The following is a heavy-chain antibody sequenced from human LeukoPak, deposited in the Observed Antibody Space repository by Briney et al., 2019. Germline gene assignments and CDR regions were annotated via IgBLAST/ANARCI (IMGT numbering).Heavy chain of an antibody. CDR1: GYTFTGYY. CDR2: INPNSGGT. V-gene: IGHV1-2*02. CDR3: ARGPLYGDLGGPDY. D-gene: IGHD4-17*01. Sequence: GASVKVSCKASGYTFTGYYMHWVRQAPGQGLEWMGWINPNSGGTNYAQKFQGRVTVTRDTSISTAYMELSRLRSDDTAVYYCARGPLYGDLGGPDYWGQGTLVTVSS. J-gene: IGHJ4*02.